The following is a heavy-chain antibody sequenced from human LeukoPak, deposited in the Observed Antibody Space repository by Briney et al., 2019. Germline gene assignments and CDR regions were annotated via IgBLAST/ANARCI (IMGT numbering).Heavy chain of an antibody. V-gene: IGHV3-7*01. J-gene: IGHJ4*02. CDR1: GFTFSSYW. D-gene: IGHD1-1*01. Sequence: GGSLRLSCAASGFTFSSYWMRWVRQARGKGLEGGAHIKYDGNEEYYVDSVKRRFTISRDNAKNSLYLQLNSLRVEDTAVYYCKSGGAAPGSFDYWGQGTLVTVSP. CDR2: IKYDGNEE. CDR3: KSGGAAPGSFDY.